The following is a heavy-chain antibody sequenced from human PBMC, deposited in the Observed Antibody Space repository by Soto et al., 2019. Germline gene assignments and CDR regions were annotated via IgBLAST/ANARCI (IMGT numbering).Heavy chain of an antibody. CDR3: ARMSATGTRWFDP. CDR2: ISYRGIT. J-gene: IGHJ5*02. CDR1: GGSFSSGAYH. V-gene: IGHV4-31*03. Sequence: SGTLSLTCTVSGGSFSSGAYHWSWVRQHPGQGLEWIASISYRGITYSNPSLKSRLSMSVDTSKNQFSLNLTSVTAADTAVYHCARMSATGTRWFDPWGQGTLVTVSS. D-gene: IGHD6-13*01.